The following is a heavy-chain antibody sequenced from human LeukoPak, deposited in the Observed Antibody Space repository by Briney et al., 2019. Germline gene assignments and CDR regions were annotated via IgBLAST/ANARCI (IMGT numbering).Heavy chain of an antibody. D-gene: IGHD3-10*01. V-gene: IGHV5-51*01. CDR3: ARPYYYGSGSTYYMDV. Sequence: GESLKISCKGSGYSFTSYWIGWVRQMPGKGLEWMGIIYPGDSDTRYSPSFQGQVTISADKSISTAYLQWSSLKASDTAMYYCARPYYYGSGSTYYMDVWGKGTTVTVSS. CDR2: IYPGDSDT. CDR1: GYSFTSYW. J-gene: IGHJ6*03.